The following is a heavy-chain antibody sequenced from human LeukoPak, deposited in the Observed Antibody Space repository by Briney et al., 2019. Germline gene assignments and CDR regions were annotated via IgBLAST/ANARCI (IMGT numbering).Heavy chain of an antibody. CDR2: ISGSGGST. V-gene: IGHV3-23*01. D-gene: IGHD6-19*01. Sequence: GGSLRLSCAASGFTFSSYAMSWVRQAPGKGLEWVSAISGSGGSTYYVDSVKGRFTISRDFSKNTLYLQMDSLRAEDTAVYYCAKLTSGWFEDFWGQGTLVTVSS. CDR3: AKLTSGWFEDF. CDR1: GFTFSSYA. J-gene: IGHJ4*02.